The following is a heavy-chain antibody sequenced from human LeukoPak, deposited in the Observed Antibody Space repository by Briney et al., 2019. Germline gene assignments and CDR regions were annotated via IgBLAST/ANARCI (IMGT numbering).Heavy chain of an antibody. J-gene: IGHJ3*02. CDR2: ISYDGSNK. CDR3: ARDRGVTSIPNAFDI. Sequence: GGSLRLSCAASGFTFSSYGMHWVRQAPGKGLEWVAVISYDGSNKYYADSVKGRFTISRDNSKNTLYLQMNSLRAEDTAVYYCARDRGVTSIPNAFDIWGQGTMVTVSS. D-gene: IGHD2-21*02. CDR1: GFTFSSYG. V-gene: IGHV3-30*03.